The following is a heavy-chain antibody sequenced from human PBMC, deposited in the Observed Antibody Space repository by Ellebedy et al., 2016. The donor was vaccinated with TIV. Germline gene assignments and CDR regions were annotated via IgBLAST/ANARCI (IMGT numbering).Heavy chain of an antibody. Sequence: GESLKISXAASGFTFSNYWMHWVRQAPGMGLVWVSRIKSDGSSTTYADSVKGRFTISRDNAKNTLYLQMNSLRAEDTAVYYCARDPGELLPGLADYWGQGTLVTVSS. D-gene: IGHD1-26*01. J-gene: IGHJ4*02. CDR3: ARDPGELLPGLADY. CDR2: IKSDGSST. CDR1: GFTFSNYW. V-gene: IGHV3-74*01.